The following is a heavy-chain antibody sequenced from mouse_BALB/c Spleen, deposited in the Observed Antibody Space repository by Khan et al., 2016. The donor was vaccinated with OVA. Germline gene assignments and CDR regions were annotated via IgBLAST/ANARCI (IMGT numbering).Heavy chain of an antibody. CDR1: GYSITSDYA. J-gene: IGHJ2*01. D-gene: IGHD1-1*01. CDR2: ISYSGNT. Sequence: EVQLVESGPGLVKPSQSLSLTCTVTGYSITSDYAWNWIRQFPGNKLEWMGFISYSGNTNYNPSLKSRISITRDTSKNQFILQLNSVTTEDTARYYCARVYGGDFDYWGQGTTLTVSS. V-gene: IGHV3-2*02. CDR3: ARVYGGDFDY.